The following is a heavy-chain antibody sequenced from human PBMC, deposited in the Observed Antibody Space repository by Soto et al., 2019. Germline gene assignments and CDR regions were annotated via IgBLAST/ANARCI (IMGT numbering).Heavy chain of an antibody. CDR3: TTSNLGVDF. D-gene: IGHD1-1*01. V-gene: IGHV3-15*01. J-gene: IGHJ4*02. CDR1: GLIFSDVW. Sequence: GSLRLSCAASGLIFSDVWMTWVRQAPGKGLEWVGRIKTKPDDGTIDYAAPVRGRFTISRDDSKNTLYLQMTSLTPDDTGVYYCTTSNLGVDFWGPGTPVT. CDR2: IKTKPDDGTI.